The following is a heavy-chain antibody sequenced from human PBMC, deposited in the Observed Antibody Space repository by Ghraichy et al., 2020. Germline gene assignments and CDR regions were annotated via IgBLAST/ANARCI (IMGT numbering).Heavy chain of an antibody. CDR2: ISSSSSYI. V-gene: IGHV3-21*01. J-gene: IGHJ5*02. CDR1: GFTFSSYS. Sequence: SCAASGFTFSSYSMNWVRQAPGKVLEWVSSISSSSSYIYYADSVQGRFTISRDNAKNSRYLQMNSLRAEDTAVYYCARDRGLERRHDWFDPWGPGTLVTVSS. CDR3: ARDRGLERRHDWFDP. D-gene: IGHD1-1*01.